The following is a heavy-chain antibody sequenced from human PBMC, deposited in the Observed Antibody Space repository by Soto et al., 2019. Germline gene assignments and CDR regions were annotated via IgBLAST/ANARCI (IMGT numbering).Heavy chain of an antibody. V-gene: IGHV4-59*01. Sequence: SETLSLTCTVSGGSISSYYWSWIRQPPGKGLEWIGYIYYSGSTNYNPSLKSRVTISVDTSKNQFSLKLSSVTAADTAVYYCARDSLAYSSSWYYYGMDVWGQGTTVTVSS. CDR3: ARDSLAYSSSWYYYGMDV. CDR1: GGSISSYY. D-gene: IGHD6-13*01. J-gene: IGHJ6*02. CDR2: IYYSGST.